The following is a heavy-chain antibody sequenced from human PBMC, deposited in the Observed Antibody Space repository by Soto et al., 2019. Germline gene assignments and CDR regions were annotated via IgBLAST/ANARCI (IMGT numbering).Heavy chain of an antibody. Sequence: KTSETLSLTCTVSGGSISSYYWSWIRQPPGKGLEWIGYIYYSGSTNYNPSLKSRVTISVDTSKNQFSLKLSSVTAADTAVYYCARDRIQLSDYYGMDVWGQGTTVTVSS. CDR3: ARDRIQLSDYYGMDV. J-gene: IGHJ6*02. CDR2: IYYSGST. CDR1: GGSISSYY. V-gene: IGHV4-59*01. D-gene: IGHD5-18*01.